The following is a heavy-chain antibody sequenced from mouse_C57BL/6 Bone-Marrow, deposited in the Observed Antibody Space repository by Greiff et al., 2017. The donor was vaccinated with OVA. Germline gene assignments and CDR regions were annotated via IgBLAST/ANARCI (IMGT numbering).Heavy chain of an antibody. Sequence: VKLMESGPELVKPGASVKISCKASGYAFSSSWMNWVKQRPGKGLEWIGRIYPGAGDTNYNGKFKGKATMTADKSSSTAYMQLSSLTSEDSAVXFSARWGGDWGQGTTLTVSS. J-gene: IGHJ2*01. CDR2: IYPGAGDT. CDR3: ARWGGD. CDR1: GYAFSSSW. V-gene: IGHV1-82*01.